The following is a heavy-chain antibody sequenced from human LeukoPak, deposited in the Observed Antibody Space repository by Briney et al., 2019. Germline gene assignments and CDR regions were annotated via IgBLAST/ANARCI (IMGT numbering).Heavy chain of an antibody. V-gene: IGHV5-51*01. CDR2: IYPDNFDT. J-gene: IGHJ4*02. Sequence: GAALKISCKASGYFFTTYWIRWVRQMPGKGLEWMGIIYPDNFDTRYGPSFRGQVTISADKSIGTAYLQWTSLKASDTARYYCARQGWDGSFFDFWGQGILVTVSS. D-gene: IGHD3-10*01. CDR1: GYFFTTYW. CDR3: ARQGWDGSFFDF.